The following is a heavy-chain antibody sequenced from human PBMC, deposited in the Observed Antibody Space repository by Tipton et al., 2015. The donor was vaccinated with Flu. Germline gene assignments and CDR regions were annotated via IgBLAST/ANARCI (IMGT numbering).Heavy chain of an antibody. D-gene: IGHD1-26*01. V-gene: IGHV4-61*02. J-gene: IGHJ4*02. Sequence: TLSLTCTVSGGSISSGSYYWSWIRQPAGKGLEWIGRIYTSGSTNYNPSLQSRVTISIDTTKNQFPLKLSSVTAADTAVYYCAKTGGSYPDLYYFDYWGQGTLVTVSS. CDR1: GGSISSGSYY. CDR2: IYTSGST. CDR3: AKTGGSYPDLYYFDY.